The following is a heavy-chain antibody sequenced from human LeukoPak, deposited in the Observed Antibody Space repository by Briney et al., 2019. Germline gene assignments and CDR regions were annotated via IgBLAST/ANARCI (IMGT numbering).Heavy chain of an antibody. CDR3: ASPGIAAAADYFDY. CDR1: GGTFSSYA. CDR2: VIPIFGTA. V-gene: IGHV1-69*13. J-gene: IGHJ4*02. D-gene: IGHD6-13*01. Sequence: SVKVPCKASGGTFSSYAISWVRQPPGQGLEWMGGVIPIFGTANYAQKFQGRVTITADESTSTAYMELSSLRSEDTAVYYCASPGIAAAADYFDYWGQGTLVTVSS.